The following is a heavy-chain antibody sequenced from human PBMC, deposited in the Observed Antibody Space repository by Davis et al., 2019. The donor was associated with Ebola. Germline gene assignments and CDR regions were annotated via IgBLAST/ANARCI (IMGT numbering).Heavy chain of an antibody. V-gene: IGHV3-23*01. CDR1: GFTFSRYW. J-gene: IGHJ3*02. Sequence: GESLKISCAASGFTFSRYWMSWVRQAPGKGLEWVSTLGTSADTYYADSVKGRFTISRDNSKNTLNLQMNGLRVEDTAIYYCVKDTSDIWFDIWGQGTMVTVSS. CDR3: VKDTSDIWFDI. CDR2: LGTSADT. D-gene: IGHD3-9*01.